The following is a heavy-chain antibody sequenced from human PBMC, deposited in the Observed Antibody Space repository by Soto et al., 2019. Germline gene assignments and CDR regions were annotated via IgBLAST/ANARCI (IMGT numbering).Heavy chain of an antibody. CDR1: GYTFTSYG. Sequence: GASVKVSCKASGYTFTSYGISWVRQAPGQGLEWMGWISAYNGNTNYAQKLQGRVTMTTDTSTSTAYMELRSLRSDDTAVYYCARIDIVGAAPGHYYGMEVWGQGTTVTVSS. CDR2: ISAYNGNT. J-gene: IGHJ6*02. D-gene: IGHD1-26*01. V-gene: IGHV1-18*01. CDR3: ARIDIVGAAPGHYYGMEV.